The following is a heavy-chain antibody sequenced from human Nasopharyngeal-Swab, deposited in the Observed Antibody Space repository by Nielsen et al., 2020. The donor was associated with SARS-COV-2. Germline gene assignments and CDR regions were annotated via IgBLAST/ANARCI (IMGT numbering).Heavy chain of an antibody. V-gene: IGHV3-30-3*01. CDR2: ISYDGSNK. CDR3: ARERVAWIVVVVAGREFDP. CDR1: GFTFSSYA. D-gene: IGHD2-15*01. J-gene: IGHJ5*02. Sequence: GESLKISCAASGFTFSSYAMHWVRQAPGKGLEWVAVISYDGSNKYYADSVEGRFTISRDNSKNTPYLQMNSLRAEDTAVYYCARERVAWIVVVVAGREFDPWGQGTLVTVSS.